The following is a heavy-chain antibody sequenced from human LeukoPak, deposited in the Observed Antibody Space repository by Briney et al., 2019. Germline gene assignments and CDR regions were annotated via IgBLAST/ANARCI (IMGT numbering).Heavy chain of an antibody. CDR2: IYWDDDK. CDR3: ARIWFGELFGGAFDI. J-gene: IGHJ3*02. D-gene: IGHD3-10*01. Sequence: SGPTLVNPTQTLTLTCTFSGFSLSTSGVGVGWIRQPPGKALEWLALIYWDDDKRYSPSLKSRLTITKDTSKNQVVLTTTNMDPVDTATYYCARIWFGELFGGAFDIWGQGTMVTVSS. V-gene: IGHV2-5*02. CDR1: GFSLSTSGVG.